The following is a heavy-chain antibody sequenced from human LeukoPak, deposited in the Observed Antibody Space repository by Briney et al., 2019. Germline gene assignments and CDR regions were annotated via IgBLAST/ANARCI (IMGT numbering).Heavy chain of an antibody. Sequence: GESLKISCKGSGYSFTSYWIGWVRQMPGKGLEWMGIIYPGDSDTRYSPSFQGQVTISADKSISTAYLQWSCLKASDTAMYYCARHGPDYGDYLCYDYWGQGTLVTVSS. V-gene: IGHV5-51*01. J-gene: IGHJ4*02. CDR1: GYSFTSYW. CDR3: ARHGPDYGDYLCYDY. CDR2: IYPGDSDT. D-gene: IGHD4-17*01.